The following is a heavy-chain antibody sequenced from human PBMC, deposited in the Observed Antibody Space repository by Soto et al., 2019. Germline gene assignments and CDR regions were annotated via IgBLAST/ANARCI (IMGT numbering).Heavy chain of an antibody. CDR3: ATENTNWELFY. CDR1: AFTFSGYA. Sequence: QVQLVESGGGVVQPGRSLRLSCAASAFTFSGYAMHWVRQAPGKGLEWVAVISYDGGKTYHADSVRGRFTISRDNSKNTLYLQMNSLRAEDTAVYYCATENTNWELFYWGQGTLLTVSS. D-gene: IGHD1-26*01. V-gene: IGHV3-30-3*01. CDR2: ISYDGGKT. J-gene: IGHJ4*02.